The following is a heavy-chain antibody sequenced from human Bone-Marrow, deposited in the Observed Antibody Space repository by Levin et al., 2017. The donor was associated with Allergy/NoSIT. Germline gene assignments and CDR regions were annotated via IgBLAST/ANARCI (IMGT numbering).Heavy chain of an antibody. Sequence: GGSLRLSCAASGFTFRSYAMHWVRQAPGKGLEWVAFIWFDGTNKYYADSVKGRFTISRDNSKNALYLQMNSLRAEDTAVYYCARAGRSTDWNPYYFDYWGQGTLVTVSS. V-gene: IGHV3-33*01. J-gene: IGHJ4*02. CDR1: GFTFRSYA. D-gene: IGHD1-1*01. CDR2: IWFDGTNK. CDR3: ARAGRSTDWNPYYFDY.